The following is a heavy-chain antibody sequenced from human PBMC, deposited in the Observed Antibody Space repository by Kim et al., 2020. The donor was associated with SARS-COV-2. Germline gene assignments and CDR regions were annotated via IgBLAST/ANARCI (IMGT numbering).Heavy chain of an antibody. Sequence: GESLKISCKGSGYSFTSYWISWVRQMPGKGLEWMGRIDPSDSYTNYSPSFQGHVTISADKSISTAYLQWSSLMASDTAMYYCARPGSGSYYSYFDYWGQGTLVTVSS. CDR3: ARPGSGSYYSYFDY. CDR2: IDPSDSYT. J-gene: IGHJ4*02. CDR1: GYSFTSYW. V-gene: IGHV5-10-1*01. D-gene: IGHD3-10*01.